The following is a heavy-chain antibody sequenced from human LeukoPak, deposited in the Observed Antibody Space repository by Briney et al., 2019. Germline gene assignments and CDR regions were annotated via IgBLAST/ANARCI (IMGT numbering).Heavy chain of an antibody. CDR2: IWYDGSNK. Sequence: GRSLRLSCAASGFTFSSYGMHWVRQAPGKGLEWVAVIWYDGSNKYYADSVKGRFTISRDNSKNTLYLQMNSLRAEDTAVHYCAIDYGDYNFDYWGQGTLVTVSS. D-gene: IGHD4-17*01. J-gene: IGHJ4*02. CDR3: AIDYGDYNFDY. CDR1: GFTFSSYG. V-gene: IGHV3-33*01.